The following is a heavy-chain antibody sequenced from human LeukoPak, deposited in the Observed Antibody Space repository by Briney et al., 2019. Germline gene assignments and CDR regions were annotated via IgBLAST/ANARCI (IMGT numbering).Heavy chain of an antibody. V-gene: IGHV3-33*06. Sequence: GGSLRLSCAASGFTFSSYGMHWVRQAPGKGLEWVAVIWYDGSNKYYADSVKGRFTISRDNSKNTLYLQMNSLRAEDTAVYYCAKGPHHMDVWGKGTTATVSS. CDR3: AKGPHHMDV. CDR1: GFTFSSYG. CDR2: IWYDGSNK. J-gene: IGHJ6*03.